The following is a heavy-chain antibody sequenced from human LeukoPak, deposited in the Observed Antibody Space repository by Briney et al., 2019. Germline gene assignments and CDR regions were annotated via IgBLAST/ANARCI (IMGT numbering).Heavy chain of an antibody. CDR2: IYSSGST. V-gene: IGHV4-59*08. D-gene: IGHD5-12*01. CDR3: ARRYSGYGNAFDI. J-gene: IGHJ3*02. CDR1: GGSISSYY. Sequence: PSETLSLTCTVSGGSISSYYWSWIRQPTGKGLEWIGYIYSSGSTNYSPSLKSRVTISVDTSKNQFSLKLYSVTAADTAVYYCARRYSGYGNAFDIWGQGTMVTVSS.